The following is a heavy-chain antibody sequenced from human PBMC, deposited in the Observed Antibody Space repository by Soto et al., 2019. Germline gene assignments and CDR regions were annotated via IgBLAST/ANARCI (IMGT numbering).Heavy chain of an antibody. J-gene: IGHJ4*02. Sequence: PGVPRRISNRVFEYKNTGYCVRRMRQMPGKGLEWMGRIDPSDSYTNYSPSFQGHVTISADKSISTAYLQWSSLKASDTAMYYCARQDTAMAFDYWGQGTLVTVSS. D-gene: IGHD5-18*01. CDR2: IDPSDSYT. CDR1: EYKNTGYC. V-gene: IGHV5-10-1*01. CDR3: ARQDTAMAFDY.